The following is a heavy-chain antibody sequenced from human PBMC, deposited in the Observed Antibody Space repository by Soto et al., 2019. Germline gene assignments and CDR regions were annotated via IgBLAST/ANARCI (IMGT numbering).Heavy chain of an antibody. D-gene: IGHD6-19*01. CDR2: IGGSGTNT. V-gene: IGHV3-23*01. Sequence: EVQLLESGGGLVQPGGSLRLSCAASGFTFSSYAMGWVRQAPGTGLEWVPAIGGSGTNTYYADSVKGRFTISRDNSKNTLYLQMNSLRAGDTAVYYCAKTAEAVAGTVYGYWGQGTLVTVSS. CDR1: GFTFSSYA. J-gene: IGHJ4*02. CDR3: AKTAEAVAGTVYGY.